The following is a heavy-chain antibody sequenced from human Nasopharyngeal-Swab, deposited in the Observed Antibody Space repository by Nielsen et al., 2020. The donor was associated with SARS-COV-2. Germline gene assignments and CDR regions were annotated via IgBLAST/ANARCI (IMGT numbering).Heavy chain of an antibody. CDR2: FDPEDGET. J-gene: IGHJ1*01. V-gene: IGHV1-24*01. Sequence: WVRQAPGQGLEWMGGFDPEDGETIYAQKLQGRVTMTEDTSTDTAYMELSSLRSEDTAVYYCATGSEYSSSPQHWGQGTLVTVSS. CDR3: ATGSEYSSSPQH. D-gene: IGHD6-6*01.